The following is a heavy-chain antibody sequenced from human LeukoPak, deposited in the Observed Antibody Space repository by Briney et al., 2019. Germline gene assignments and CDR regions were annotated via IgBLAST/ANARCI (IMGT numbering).Heavy chain of an antibody. CDR3: AKVLSGSQDY. D-gene: IGHD1-20*01. Sequence: GGSLRLSCAASGFTFSSYAMSWVRQAPGKGLEWVSTIGGGGESTYYADSVKGRFTISRDNSKNTVYLQMNSLRAEDAAVYYCAKVLSGSQDYRGQGTLVTVFS. V-gene: IGHV3-23*01. CDR2: IGGGGEST. CDR1: GFTFSSYA. J-gene: IGHJ4*02.